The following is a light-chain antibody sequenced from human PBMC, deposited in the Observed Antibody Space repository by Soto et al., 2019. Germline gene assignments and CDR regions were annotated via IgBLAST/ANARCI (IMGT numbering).Light chain of an antibody. CDR3: QQYNSYLFT. CDR1: QSISSW. CDR2: KAT. V-gene: IGKV1-5*03. J-gene: IGKJ3*01. Sequence: DIQMTQSPSTLSASVGDRVTITCRASQSISSWLAWYQQKPGKAPKLLIYKATILESGVPSRFSGSGSGTESTLTISSLQPDDFATYYCQQYNSYLFTFGPGTKVDIK.